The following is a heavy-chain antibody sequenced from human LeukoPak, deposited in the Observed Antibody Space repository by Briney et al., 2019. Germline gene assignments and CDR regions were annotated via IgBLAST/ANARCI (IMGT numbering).Heavy chain of an antibody. V-gene: IGHV4-59*01. CDR1: GGSISSYY. CDR3: ARDLEYSYGYFDY. Sequence: SETLSLTCTVSGGSISSYYWSWIRQPPGKGLEWIGYIYYSGSTNYNPSLKSRVTISVDTSKNQFSLKLSSVTAADTAEYYCARDLEYSYGYFDYWGQGTLVTVSS. J-gene: IGHJ4*02. D-gene: IGHD5-18*01. CDR2: IYYSGST.